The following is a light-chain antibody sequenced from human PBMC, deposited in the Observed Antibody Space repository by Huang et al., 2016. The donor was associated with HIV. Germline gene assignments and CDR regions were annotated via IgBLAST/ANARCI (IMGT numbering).Light chain of an antibody. CDR3: QRYDDWLSLT. Sequence: EVVMTQSPATLSVSPGERATLSCRASQSVGSNLAWYKQRPGQAPMVLIYGASMRATGVPVMFSGTGSGTDFALTISSLQSEDFAIYYCQRYDDWLSLTFGGGTRVEIK. J-gene: IGKJ4*01. CDR1: QSVGSN. V-gene: IGKV3-15*01. CDR2: GAS.